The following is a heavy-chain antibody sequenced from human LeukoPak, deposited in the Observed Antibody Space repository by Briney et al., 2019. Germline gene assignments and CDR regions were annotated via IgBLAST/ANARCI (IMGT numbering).Heavy chain of an antibody. CDR1: GYTLTRYG. Sequence: ASVKVSCKASGYTLTRYGISWVRQAPGQGLEWMGWISGYNGNTNYAQKLQGRVTMTTDTSTSTVYMELSSLRSEDTAVYYCARAGGRYSYGFDYWGQGTLVTVSS. CDR3: ARAGGRYSYGFDY. CDR2: ISGYNGNT. V-gene: IGHV1-18*01. J-gene: IGHJ4*02. D-gene: IGHD5-18*01.